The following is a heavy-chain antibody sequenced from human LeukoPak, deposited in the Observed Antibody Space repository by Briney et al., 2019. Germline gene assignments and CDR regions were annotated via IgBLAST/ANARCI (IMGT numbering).Heavy chain of an antibody. CDR3: ARHHAIFGGPGEVDL. CDR1: GGSLSSGSYY. V-gene: IGHV4-61*02. CDR2: IYTTGST. Sequence: SETLSLTCTVSGGSLSSGSYYWSWIRQPAGKGLEWIGRIYTTGSTYYNPSLKSRVTISVDTSKNQFSLKLSSVTAADTAVYYCARHHAIFGGPGEVDLWGRGTLVTVSS. J-gene: IGHJ2*01. D-gene: IGHD3-3*01.